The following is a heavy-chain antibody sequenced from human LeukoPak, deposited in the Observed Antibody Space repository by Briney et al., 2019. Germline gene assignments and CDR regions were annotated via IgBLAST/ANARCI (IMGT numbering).Heavy chain of an antibody. CDR2: ISYDGSNK. Sequence: PGGSLRLSCEASAFTFSSYAMHWVRQAPGKGLEWVAVISYDGSNKYYADSVKGRFTISRDNSKNTLYLQMNSLRAEDTAVYYCARDGYSSKTHGVRFDYWGQGTLVTVSS. J-gene: IGHJ4*02. CDR1: AFTFSSYA. D-gene: IGHD6-13*01. V-gene: IGHV3-30*04. CDR3: ARDGYSSKTHGVRFDY.